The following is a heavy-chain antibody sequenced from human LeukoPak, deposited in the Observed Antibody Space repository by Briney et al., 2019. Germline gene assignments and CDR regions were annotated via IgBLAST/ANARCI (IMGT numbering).Heavy chain of an antibody. D-gene: IGHD4-11*01. CDR3: ARLKSTVTTFGWFDP. CDR1: GGSISSYY. CDR2: IYYSGST. V-gene: IGHV4-59*01. J-gene: IGHJ5*02. Sequence: PSETLSLTCTVSGGSISSYYWSWIRQPPEKGLEWIGYIYYSGSTNYNPSLKSRVTISVDTSKNQFSLKLSSVTAADTAVYYCARLKSTVTTFGWFDPWGQGTLVTVSS.